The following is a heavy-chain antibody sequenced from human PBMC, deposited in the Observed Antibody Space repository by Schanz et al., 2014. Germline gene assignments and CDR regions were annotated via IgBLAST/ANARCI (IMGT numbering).Heavy chain of an antibody. CDR1: GYPFTSDD. Sequence: QVQLVQSGAEVKKPGASVKVSCRASGYPFTSDDITWVRQAPGQGLEWMGWISPYNGNTNYAQKLQGRVTMTADTSTSTAYMDLRSLRSDDTAVYYCARDQSPYTNSSGIRYFDYWGQGTLVTVSS. D-gene: IGHD6-6*01. CDR2: ISPYNGNT. V-gene: IGHV1-18*01. CDR3: ARDQSPYTNSSGIRYFDY. J-gene: IGHJ4*02.